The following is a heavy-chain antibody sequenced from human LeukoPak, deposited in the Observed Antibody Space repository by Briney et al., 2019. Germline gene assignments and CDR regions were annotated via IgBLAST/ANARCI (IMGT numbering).Heavy chain of an antibody. CDR2: ITGSGRTI. CDR3: ARMVVPHRFDY. V-gene: IGHV3-11*01. CDR1: GFTFSEYY. Sequence: PGGSLRLSCAASGFTFSEYYMSWIRQAPGKGLEWLSYITGSGRTIYYADSVKGRFTISRDNAKNSLYLQMNSLRAEDTAVYYCARMVVPHRFDYWGQGNLVTVSS. J-gene: IGHJ4*02. D-gene: IGHD2-2*01.